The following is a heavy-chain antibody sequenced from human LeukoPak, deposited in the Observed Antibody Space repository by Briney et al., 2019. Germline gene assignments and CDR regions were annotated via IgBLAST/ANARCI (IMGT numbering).Heavy chain of an antibody. J-gene: IGHJ4*02. Sequence: RTGGSLRLSCAASGFTFSSYAMSWVRQAPGKGLEWVSAISGSGGSTYYADSVKGRFTISRDNSKNTLYLQMNSLRAEDTAVYHCAKDESRGYNYGSAADYWGQGTLVTVSS. D-gene: IGHD5-18*01. CDR2: ISGSGGST. CDR3: AKDESRGYNYGSAADY. V-gene: IGHV3-23*01. CDR1: GFTFSSYA.